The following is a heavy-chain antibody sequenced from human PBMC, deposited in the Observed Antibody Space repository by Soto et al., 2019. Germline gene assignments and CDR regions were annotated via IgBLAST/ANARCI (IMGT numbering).Heavy chain of an antibody. Sequence: GGSLRLSCQASGFNFDNYGMHWVRQAPGKGLEWVAVITYDGSNKYYADSVKGRFMISRDNSKNTLSLHLNTLKPEDTAVYHCAKDRVGGTFYTPLGFWGQGTLVTVSS. CDR3: AKDRVGGTFYTPLGF. CDR2: ITYDGSNK. D-gene: IGHD1-7*01. CDR1: GFNFDNYG. V-gene: IGHV3-30*18. J-gene: IGHJ4*02.